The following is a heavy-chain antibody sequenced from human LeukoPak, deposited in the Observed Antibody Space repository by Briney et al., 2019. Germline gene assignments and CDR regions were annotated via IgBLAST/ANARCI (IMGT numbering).Heavy chain of an antibody. CDR3: ARGRPGDYFDY. Sequence: GASVKVSCKASGYTFTGYFMHWVRQAPGQGLEWMGWINPNSGGTSYLQNFQGRVTMTRDTSISTAYMDLSRLRSDDTAVYYCARGRPGDYFDYWGQGTLDTVSS. J-gene: IGHJ4*02. CDR2: INPNSGGT. V-gene: IGHV1-2*02. D-gene: IGHD6-25*01. CDR1: GYTFTGYF.